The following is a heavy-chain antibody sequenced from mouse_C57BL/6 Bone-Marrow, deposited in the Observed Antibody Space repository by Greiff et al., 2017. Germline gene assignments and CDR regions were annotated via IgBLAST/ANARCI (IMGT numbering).Heavy chain of an antibody. CDR3: ARPLLYYYAMDD. CDR1: GYTFTSYG. CDR2: IYPRSGNT. Sequence: VQLQQSGAELARPGASVKLSCKASGYTFTSYGISWVKQRTGQGLEWIGEIYPRSGNTYYNEKFKGKATLTADKSSSTAYMELRSLTSEDSEVYFCARPLLYYYAMDDWGQGTSVTVSS. J-gene: IGHJ4*01. V-gene: IGHV1-81*01. D-gene: IGHD2-10*01.